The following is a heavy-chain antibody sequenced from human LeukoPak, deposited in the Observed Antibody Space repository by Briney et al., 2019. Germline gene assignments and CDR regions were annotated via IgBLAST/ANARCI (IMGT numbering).Heavy chain of an antibody. Sequence: SETLSLTCTVSGGSISSSSYYWGWIRQPPGKGLEWIGSIYYSGSTYYNPSLKSRVTISVDTSKNQFSLKLSSVTAADTAVYYCARDIYYGSGSISYYFDYWGQGTLVTVSS. CDR2: IYYSGST. CDR3: ARDIYYGSGSISYYFDY. CDR1: GGSISSSSYY. V-gene: IGHV4-39*07. D-gene: IGHD3-10*01. J-gene: IGHJ4*02.